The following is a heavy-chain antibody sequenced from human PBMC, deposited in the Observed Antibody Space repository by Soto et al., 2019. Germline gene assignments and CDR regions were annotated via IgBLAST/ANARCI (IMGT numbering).Heavy chain of an antibody. D-gene: IGHD4-17*01. J-gene: IGHJ3*02. CDR3: ARTTVVTPFAFDI. CDR2: IYYSGST. Sequence: SETLSLTCTVSGGSISSSSYYWGWIRQPPGKGLEWIGSIYYSGSTYYNPSLKSRVTISVDTSKNQFSLKLSSVTAADTAVYYCARTTVVTPFAFDIWGQGTMVTVSS. CDR1: GGSISSSSYY. V-gene: IGHV4-39*01.